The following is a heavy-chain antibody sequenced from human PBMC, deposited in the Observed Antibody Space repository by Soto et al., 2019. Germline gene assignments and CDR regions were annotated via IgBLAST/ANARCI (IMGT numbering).Heavy chain of an antibody. CDR1: GLSITDSEMG. CDR3: ARRHLAVAVSPWFDP. D-gene: IGHD3-16*01. J-gene: IGHJ5*02. V-gene: IGHV2-26*01. Sequence: QVTLKESGPVLVKPTETLTLRCTVSGLSITDSEMGVSWIRQPPGKALEWLAHIDSSGEKSYRTFLKSRLTISKDTFKSQIVLIMTNMDPADTATYYCARRHLAVAVSPWFDPWGQGILVTVSS. CDR2: IDSSGEK.